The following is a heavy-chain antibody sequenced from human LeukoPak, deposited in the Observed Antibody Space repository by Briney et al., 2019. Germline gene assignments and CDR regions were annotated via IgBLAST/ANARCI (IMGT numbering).Heavy chain of an antibody. CDR2: ISYDGSNK. J-gene: IGHJ3*02. D-gene: IGHD4-23*01. Sequence: TGGSLRLSCAASGLTFSRYVMHWARQAPGKGLEWVAVISYDGSNKYYADSVKGRFTISRDNSKNTLYLQMNSLRAEDTAVYYCARPYGGNSFDAFDIWGQGTMVTVSS. CDR3: ARPYGGNSFDAFDI. CDR1: GLTFSRYV. V-gene: IGHV3-30-3*01.